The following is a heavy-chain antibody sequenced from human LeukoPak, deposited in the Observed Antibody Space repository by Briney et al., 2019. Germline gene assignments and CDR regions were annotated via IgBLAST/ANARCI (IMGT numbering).Heavy chain of an antibody. CDR1: GFTFINYE. Sequence: GGSLRLSCAASGFTFINYEMNWVRQAPGKGLEWVANIKQDGSEKSYVDSVKGRFTISRDNAKNSLYLQMNTLRAEDTAVYYCARDDGELPFDYWGQGTLVTVSS. V-gene: IGHV3-7*01. D-gene: IGHD1-26*01. CDR3: ARDDGELPFDY. J-gene: IGHJ4*02. CDR2: IKQDGSEK.